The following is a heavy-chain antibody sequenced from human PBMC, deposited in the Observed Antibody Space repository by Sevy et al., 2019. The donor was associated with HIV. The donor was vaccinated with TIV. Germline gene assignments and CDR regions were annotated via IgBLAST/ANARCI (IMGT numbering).Heavy chain of an antibody. J-gene: IGHJ4*02. CDR2: ISSGGSNT. D-gene: IGHD6-19*01. V-gene: IGHV3-30*18. Sequence: GGSLRLSCAASGFTFSTYGMHWVRQAPGKGLEWVAVISSGGSNTYYADSVKGRFTISRDASKYTLHLQMNSLRTEDTAVYYCAKEASSGWPIDFWGQGTLVTVSS. CDR1: GFTFSTYG. CDR3: AKEASSGWPIDF.